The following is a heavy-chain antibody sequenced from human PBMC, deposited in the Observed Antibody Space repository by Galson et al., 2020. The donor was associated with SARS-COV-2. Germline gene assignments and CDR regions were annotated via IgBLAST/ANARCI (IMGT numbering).Heavy chain of an antibody. J-gene: IGHJ4*02. CDR1: GYTFTGYY. D-gene: IGHD2-8*01. CDR3: ARADYCTNGVCFDD. V-gene: IGHV1-2*02. Sequence: ASVKVSCKASGYTFTGYYMHWVRQAPGQGLEWMGWINPNSGGTNYAQKFQGRVTMTRDTSISTAYMELSRLRSDDTAVYYCARADYCTNGVCFDDWGQGTLVTVSS. CDR2: INPNSGGT.